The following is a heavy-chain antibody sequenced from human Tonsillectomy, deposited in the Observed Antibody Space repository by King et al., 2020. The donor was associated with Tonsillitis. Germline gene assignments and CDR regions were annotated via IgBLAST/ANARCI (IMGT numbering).Heavy chain of an antibody. J-gene: IGHJ2*01. V-gene: IGHV3-23*04. CDR1: GFTFSSYA. Sequence: VQLVESGGGLVQPGGSLRLSCAASGFTFSSYAMNWVRQAPGKGLEWVSATPASGGTTYYAGSVEGRFTISRDNSKNTLFLQMNSLRAEDTAVYYCAKDPVEMSTMPAWYFDLWGRGALVTVSS. CDR3: AKDPVEMSTMPAWYFDL. D-gene: IGHD5-24*01. CDR2: TPASGGTT.